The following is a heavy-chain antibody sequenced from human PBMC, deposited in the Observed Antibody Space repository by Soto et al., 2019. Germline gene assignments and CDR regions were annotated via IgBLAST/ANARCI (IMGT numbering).Heavy chain of an antibody. CDR1: GGSISIGGYY. CDR3: ARDKNNWFDP. J-gene: IGHJ5*02. Sequence: SETLSVTCTFSGGSISIGGYYWSWIRQHPGKGLEWIGYIYYSGSTYYNPSLKSRVTISVDTSKNQFSLKLSSVTAADTAVYYCARDKNNWFDPWGQGTMVTVSS. V-gene: IGHV4-31*03. CDR2: IYYSGST.